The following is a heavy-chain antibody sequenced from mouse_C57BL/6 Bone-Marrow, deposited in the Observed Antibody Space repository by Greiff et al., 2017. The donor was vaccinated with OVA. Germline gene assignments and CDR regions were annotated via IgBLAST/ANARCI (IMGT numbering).Heavy chain of an antibody. CDR1: GYTFTSYW. V-gene: IGHV1-64*01. D-gene: IGHD4-1*01. J-gene: IGHJ2*01. CDR2: IHPNSGST. CDR3: ARKDWEGLDY. Sequence: QVQLQQPGAELVKPGASVKLSCKASGYTFTSYWMHWVKQRPGQGLELIGMIHPNSGSTNYNEKFKSKATLTVDKSSSTAYMQLSSLTSEDSAVYYCARKDWEGLDYWGQGTTLTVSS.